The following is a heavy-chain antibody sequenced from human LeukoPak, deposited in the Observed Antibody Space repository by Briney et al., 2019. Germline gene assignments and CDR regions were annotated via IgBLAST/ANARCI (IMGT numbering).Heavy chain of an antibody. J-gene: IGHJ5*02. CDR3: ARPVQYYYGSGSMRNWFDP. D-gene: IGHD3-10*01. V-gene: IGHV4-34*01. Sequence: PSETLSLTCAVYGGSFSGYYWSWIRQPPGKGLEWIGEINHSGSTNYNPSLKSRVTISVDTSKNQFSLKLSSVTAADTAVYYCARPVQYYYGSGSMRNWFDPWGQGTLVTVSS. CDR2: INHSGST. CDR1: GGSFSGYY.